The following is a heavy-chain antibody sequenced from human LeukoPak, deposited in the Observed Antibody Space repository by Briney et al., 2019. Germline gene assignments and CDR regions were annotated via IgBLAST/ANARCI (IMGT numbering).Heavy chain of an antibody. V-gene: IGHV1-2*02. D-gene: IGHD3-9*01. Sequence: EASVTVSCRASGYTFTGYYMHWVRQAPGQGLEWMGWINPNSGGTNYAQKFQGRVTMTRDTSISTAYMELSRLRSDDTAVYYCARDFNHYDILTGYMRAGWFDPWGQGTLVTVSS. CDR2: INPNSGGT. J-gene: IGHJ5*02. CDR3: ARDFNHYDILTGYMRAGWFDP. CDR1: GYTFTGYY.